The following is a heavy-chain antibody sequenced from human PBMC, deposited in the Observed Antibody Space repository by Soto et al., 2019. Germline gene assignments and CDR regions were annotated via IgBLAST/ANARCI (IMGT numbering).Heavy chain of an antibody. CDR1: GFTFSSYG. CDR3: AKDRSWLTYYYYYGMDV. Sequence: ESGGGVVQPGRSLRLSCAASGFTFSSYGMHWVRQAPGKGLEWVAVISYDGSNKYYADSVKGRFTISRDNSKNTLYLQMNSLRAEDTAVYYCAKDRSWLTYYYYYGMDVWGQGTTVTVSS. D-gene: IGHD5-18*01. V-gene: IGHV3-30*18. CDR2: ISYDGSNK. J-gene: IGHJ6*02.